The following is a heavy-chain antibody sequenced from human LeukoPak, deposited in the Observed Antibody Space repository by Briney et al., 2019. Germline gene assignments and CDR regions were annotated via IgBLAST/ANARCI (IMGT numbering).Heavy chain of an antibody. Sequence: GGSLRLSCAASGFTFSSFALSWIRQAPGKGLGWVSAIGTSSANTYYADSVKGRFTISRDNSQNTLYLQINNLRAEDTAVYYCARDPPVLRYFDWLPQRDAFDVWGQGTMVTVSS. D-gene: IGHD3-9*01. V-gene: IGHV3-23*01. CDR1: GFTFSSFA. CDR2: IGTSSANT. J-gene: IGHJ3*01. CDR3: ARDPPVLRYFDWLPQRDAFDV.